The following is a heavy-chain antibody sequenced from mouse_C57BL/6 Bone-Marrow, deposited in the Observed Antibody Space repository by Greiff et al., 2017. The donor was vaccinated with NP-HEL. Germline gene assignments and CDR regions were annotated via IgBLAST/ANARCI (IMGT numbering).Heavy chain of an antibody. CDR3: ARRAGYYGSSLFAY. V-gene: IGHV8-9*01. CDR2: IYWDEDK. J-gene: IGHJ3*01. D-gene: IGHD1-1*01. Sequence: QVTLKESGPGILQPSQTLSLTCSFSVFSLSTFGMGVSWIRQPSGKGLEWLAHIYWDEDKHYKPSLKSRLTISKDTSNNQVFLKITTVDTADTATYYSARRAGYYGSSLFAYWGQGTLVTVSA. CDR1: VFSLSTFGMG.